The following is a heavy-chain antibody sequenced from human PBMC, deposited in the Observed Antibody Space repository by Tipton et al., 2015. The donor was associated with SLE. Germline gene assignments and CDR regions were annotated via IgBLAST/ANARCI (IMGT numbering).Heavy chain of an antibody. J-gene: IGHJ4*02. CDR2: IYYSGST. CDR3: ARSPRGGGYYPYYFDY. V-gene: IGHV4-61*08. CDR1: GGSISSSGYY. Sequence: LRLSCTVSGGSISSSGYYWSWIRQPPGKGLEWIGYIYYSGSTNYNPSLKSRVTISVDTSKNQFSLKLSSVTAADTAVYYCARSPRGGGYYPYYFDYWGQGTLVTVSS. D-gene: IGHD3-3*01.